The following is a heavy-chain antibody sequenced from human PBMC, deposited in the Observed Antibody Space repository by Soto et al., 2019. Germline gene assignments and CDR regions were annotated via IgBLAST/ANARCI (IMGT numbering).Heavy chain of an antibody. D-gene: IGHD3-10*01. CDR3: ATNSRTGGLGTY. CDR1: GFTFSNYA. CDR2: ISDSAGST. V-gene: IGHV3-23*01. Sequence: EVQLLDSGGGLVQPGGSLRLSCAASGFTFSNYAMTWVRQAPGKGLEWVSHISDSAGSTYYSDSAKGRFTISRDKAQNTVYLQMNSLRAADPAVYYCATNSRTGGLGTYWGQGTLVTVSS. J-gene: IGHJ4*02.